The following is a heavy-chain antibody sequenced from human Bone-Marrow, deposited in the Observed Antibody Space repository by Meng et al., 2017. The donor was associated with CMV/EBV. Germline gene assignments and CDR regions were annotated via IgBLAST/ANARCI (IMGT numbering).Heavy chain of an antibody. V-gene: IGHV4-59*01. J-gene: IGHJ4*02. CDR2: VFYTGST. D-gene: IGHD2/OR15-2a*01. Sequence: SETLSLTCTVSGGSISSYYWSWIRQPPGKGLEWIGYVFYTGSTNYKPSVKSRVTISVDTSKNQLSLKLSSVNAADSAVYYCARHNSSLSHFDYWGQGTLVTVSS. CDR3: ARHNSSLSHFDY. CDR1: GGSISSYY.